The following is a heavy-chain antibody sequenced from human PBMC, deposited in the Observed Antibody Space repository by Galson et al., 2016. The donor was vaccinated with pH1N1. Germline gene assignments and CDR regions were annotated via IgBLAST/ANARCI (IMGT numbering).Heavy chain of an antibody. V-gene: IGHV2-5*02. J-gene: IGHJ3*01. Sequence: PALVKPTQILTLTCTFSGFSLNSSGMGVGWIRQPPGKALEWLALIYWDDDKRYSPSLKTRLTINKDTSKNQVVLMMTNMDPVDTATYYCAHREVMITNAFDFWGQGTMVTVSS. CDR1: GFSLNSSGMG. CDR3: AHREVMITNAFDF. CDR2: IYWDDDK. D-gene: IGHD3-16*01.